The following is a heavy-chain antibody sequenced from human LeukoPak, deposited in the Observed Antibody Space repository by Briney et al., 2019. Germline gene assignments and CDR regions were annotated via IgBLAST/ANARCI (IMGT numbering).Heavy chain of an antibody. J-gene: IGHJ4*02. CDR1: GFTFSSYL. CDR2: IKQDGTEK. D-gene: IGHD3-22*01. V-gene: IGHV3-7*01. CDR3: ARGYYYDSSGYYVDY. Sequence: AGGSLRLSCAASGFTFSSYLMSWVRQAPGKGLEWVANIKQDGTEKYYVDSVKGRFTISRDNAKSSLYLQMNDLRAEDMAVYYCARGYYYDSSGYYVDYWGREPWSPSPQ.